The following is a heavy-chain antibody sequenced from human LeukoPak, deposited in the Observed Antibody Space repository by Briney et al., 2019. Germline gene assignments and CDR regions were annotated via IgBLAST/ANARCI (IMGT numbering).Heavy chain of an antibody. V-gene: IGHV1-69*05. D-gene: IGHD2-2*01. CDR1: RGTFSSYA. J-gene: IGHJ4*02. Sequence: ASVKVSCKAPRGTFSSYAISWVRQAPGQGLEWMGGIIPIFGTPNYAQKFQGRVTITTDESRSTAYMELSSLRSEDTAVYFCARTGEYCSSTSCYFGLFHYWGQGTLVTVSS. CDR3: ARTGEYCSSTSCYFGLFHY. CDR2: IIPIFGTP.